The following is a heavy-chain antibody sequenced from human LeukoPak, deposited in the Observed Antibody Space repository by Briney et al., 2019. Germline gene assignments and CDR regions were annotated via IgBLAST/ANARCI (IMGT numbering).Heavy chain of an antibody. V-gene: IGHV4-39*01. D-gene: IGHD1-7*01. CDR3: ARHRRSRYNWNYGK. J-gene: IGHJ4*02. CDR1: GGSISSSSYY. CDR2: IYYSGST. Sequence: SETLSLTCTVSGGSISSSSYYWGWIRQPPGKGLEWIGSIYYSGSTYYNPSLKSRVTISVDTSKNQFSLKLSSVTAADTAVYYCARHRRSRYNWNYGKWGQGTLVTVSS.